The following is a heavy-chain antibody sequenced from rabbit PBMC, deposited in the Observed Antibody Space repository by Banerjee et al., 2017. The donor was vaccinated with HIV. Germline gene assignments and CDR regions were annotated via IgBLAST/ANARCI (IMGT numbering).Heavy chain of an antibody. CDR1: EFDLSSYA. V-gene: IGHV1S47*01. CDR3: ARETSGYHGYVDV. CDR2: IDPIFGRK. Sequence: QEQLEESGGGLVKPEGSLKLSCKASEFDLSSYAMSWVRQAPGKGLEWIGYIDPIFGRKYYASWVNGRFTISSHNAQNTLYLQLSSLTAADTATYFCARETSGYHGYVDVWGPGTLV. D-gene: IGHD7-1*01. J-gene: IGHJ6*01.